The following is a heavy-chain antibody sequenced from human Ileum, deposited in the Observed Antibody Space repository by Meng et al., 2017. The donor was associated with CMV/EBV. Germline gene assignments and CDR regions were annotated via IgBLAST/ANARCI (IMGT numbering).Heavy chain of an antibody. CDR3: ARDGSTDYYYYGMDV. D-gene: IGHD5/OR15-5a*01. CDR2: ISSSATTI. Sequence: DPGKGLEWVSNISSSATTIYYADSVKGRFTISMDNAKKSLYLQMNSLRAEDTAVYYCARDGSTDYYYYGMDVWGQGTTVTVSS. V-gene: IGHV3-11*01. J-gene: IGHJ6*02.